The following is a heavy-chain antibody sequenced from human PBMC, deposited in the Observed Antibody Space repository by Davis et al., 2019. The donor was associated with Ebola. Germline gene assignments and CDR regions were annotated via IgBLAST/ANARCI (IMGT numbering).Heavy chain of an antibody. Sequence: GESLKISCAASGLTFSSYAMNWVRQAPGKGLEWVSSISSSSSYIYYADSVKGRFTISRDNAKNSLYLQMNSLRAEDTAVYYCARDGVQLGILAYWGQGTLVTVSS. CDR3: ARDGVQLGILAY. CDR2: ISSSSSYI. CDR1: GLTFSSYA. D-gene: IGHD1-1*01. J-gene: IGHJ4*02. V-gene: IGHV3-21*01.